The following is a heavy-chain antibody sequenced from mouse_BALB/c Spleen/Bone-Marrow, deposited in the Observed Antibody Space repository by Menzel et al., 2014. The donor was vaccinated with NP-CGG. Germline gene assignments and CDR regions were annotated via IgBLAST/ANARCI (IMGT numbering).Heavy chain of an antibody. V-gene: IGHV5-6-2*01. J-gene: IGHJ2*01. CDR1: GFTFSSYY. CDR2: INSNGGRT. CDR3: ARRGWDGYFDY. D-gene: IGHD4-1*01. Sequence: EVQLVESGGGLVKLGGSLKLSCAASGFTFSSYYMSWVRQTPEKRPELVAAINSNGGRTYYPDTVKGRFTISRDNAKNTPYLQMSSLKSEDTALYYCARRGWDGYFDYWGQGTTLTVSS.